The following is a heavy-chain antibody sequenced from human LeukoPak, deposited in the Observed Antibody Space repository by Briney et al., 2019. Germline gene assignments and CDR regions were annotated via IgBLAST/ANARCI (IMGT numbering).Heavy chain of an antibody. CDR2: INPNSGGT. Sequence: ASVTVSCKASGYTFTGYYMHWVRQAPGQGLEWMGWINPNSGGTNYAQKFQGRVTMTRDTSISTAYMELSRLRSDDTAVYYCARDLFDYYDSSGLAYWGQGTLVTVSS. J-gene: IGHJ4*02. V-gene: IGHV1-2*02. CDR1: GYTFTGYY. CDR3: ARDLFDYYDSSGLAY. D-gene: IGHD3-22*01.